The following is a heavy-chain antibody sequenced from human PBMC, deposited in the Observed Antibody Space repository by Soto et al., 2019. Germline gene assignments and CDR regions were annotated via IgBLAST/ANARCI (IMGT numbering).Heavy chain of an antibody. V-gene: IGHV4-31*03. Sequence: QVQLQESGPGLVKPSQTLSLTCTVSDVSINSGGYYWSWIRQDPGKGLEWIGYIYYKGSTYYNPFRKSRVTMSFDTSNNQFSLKVSYVTAVDTGVYSCAGGSHLERDAVDIWGEGKMVTVSS. CDR1: DVSINSGGYY. CDR3: AGGSHLERDAVDI. J-gene: IGHJ3*02. CDR2: IYYKGST. D-gene: IGHD1-1*01.